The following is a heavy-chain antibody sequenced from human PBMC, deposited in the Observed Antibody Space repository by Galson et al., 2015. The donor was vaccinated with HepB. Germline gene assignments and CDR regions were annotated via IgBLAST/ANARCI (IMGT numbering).Heavy chain of an antibody. CDR1: CYTFSTYS. CDR2: ISPYNRNT. J-gene: IGHJ5*02. D-gene: IGHD2-15*01. Sequence: SVKVSCKASCYTFSTYSITWVRQAPGQGLEWMGWISPYNRNTNYARKLQGRVTMTTDTSTNTAYMELRSLRSDDTAVYYCARVGLVVVVDATRNNWVDLWGQGTPVTVSS. V-gene: IGHV1-18*01. CDR3: ARVGLVVVVDATRNNWVDL.